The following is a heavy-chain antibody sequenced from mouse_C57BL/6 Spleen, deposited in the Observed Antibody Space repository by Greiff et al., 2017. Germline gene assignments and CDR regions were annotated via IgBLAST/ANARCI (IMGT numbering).Heavy chain of an antibody. J-gene: IGHJ1*03. CDR1: GYSITSGYY. CDR2: ISYDGSN. V-gene: IGHV3-6*01. D-gene: IGHD2-4*01. CDR3: ASFYYDYDVGYFDV. Sequence: EVKLMESGPGLVKPSQSLSLTCSVTGYSITSGYYWNWIRQFPGNKLEWMGYISYDGSNNYNPSLKNRISITRDTSKNQFFLKLNSVTTEDTATYYCASFYYDYDVGYFDVWGTGTTVTVSS.